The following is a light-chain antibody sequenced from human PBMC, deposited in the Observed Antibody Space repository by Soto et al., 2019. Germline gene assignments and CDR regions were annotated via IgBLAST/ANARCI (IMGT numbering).Light chain of an antibody. V-gene: IGLV1-40*01. CDR1: RSNIGAGYD. J-gene: IGLJ3*02. CDR3: QSYDNSLTAWV. Sequence: QSVLTQPPSVSGAPGPRVIISCTGSRSNIGAGYDVHWYQQLPGTTPKLLIYGNNNRPSGVPGRFSGSKSGTSASLAITGLQAEDEADYYCQSYDNSLTAWVFGGGTKLTVL. CDR2: GNN.